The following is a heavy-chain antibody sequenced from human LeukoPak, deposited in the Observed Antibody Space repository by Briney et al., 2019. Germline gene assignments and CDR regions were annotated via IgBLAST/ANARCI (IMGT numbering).Heavy chain of an antibody. CDR3: ARDRRANWYFDL. CDR2: IFYSGST. J-gene: IGHJ2*01. Sequence: SETLSLTCTVSDGSISSNYWTWIRQPPGKGLEWIGYIFYSGSTNYNPPLKSRVTISVDTSKNQFSLKLSSVTAADTAVYYCARDRRANWYFDLWGRGTLVTVSS. CDR1: DGSISSNY. V-gene: IGHV4-59*01.